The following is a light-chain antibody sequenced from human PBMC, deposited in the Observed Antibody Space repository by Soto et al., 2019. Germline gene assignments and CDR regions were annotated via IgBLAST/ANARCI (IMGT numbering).Light chain of an antibody. Sequence: QSVLTQPTSVSGSPGQSITISCTGNHNDIGTDGDVPWYQQHPGRAPKLLIYGNTTRPSGVPDRFSASKSGPSASLAITGLQAEDEADYYCGTWDSSLSVYVFGPGTKVTVL. CDR1: HNDIGTDGD. CDR2: GNT. V-gene: IGLV1-40*01. J-gene: IGLJ1*01. CDR3: GTWDSSLSVYV.